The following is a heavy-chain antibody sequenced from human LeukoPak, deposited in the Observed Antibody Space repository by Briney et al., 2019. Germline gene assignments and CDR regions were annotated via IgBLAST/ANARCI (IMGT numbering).Heavy chain of an antibody. CDR2: IIPIFGTA. CDR1: GNTFTSYD. J-gene: IGHJ4*02. Sequence: SVKVSCKASGNTFTSYDINWVRQATGQGLEWMGGIIPIFGTANYAQKFQGRVTITADESTSTAYMELSSLRSEDTAVYYCAAGEYSGSYGVDYWGQGTLVTVSS. V-gene: IGHV1-69*13. CDR3: AAGEYSGSYGVDY. D-gene: IGHD1-26*01.